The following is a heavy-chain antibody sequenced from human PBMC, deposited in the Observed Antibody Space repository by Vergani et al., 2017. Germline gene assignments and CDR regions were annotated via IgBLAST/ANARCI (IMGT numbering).Heavy chain of an antibody. CDR3: ASIGRTAARSGGSDY. CDR1: GGTFSSYA. CDR2: TIPIFGTA. D-gene: IGHD6-6*01. Sequence: QVQLVQSGAEVKKPGSSVKVSCKASGGTFSSYAISWVRQAPGQGLEWMGGTIPIFGTANYAQKFQGRVTITADESTSTAYMELSSLRSEDTAVYYCASIGRTAARSGGSDYWGQGTLVTVSS. J-gene: IGHJ4*02. V-gene: IGHV1-69*01.